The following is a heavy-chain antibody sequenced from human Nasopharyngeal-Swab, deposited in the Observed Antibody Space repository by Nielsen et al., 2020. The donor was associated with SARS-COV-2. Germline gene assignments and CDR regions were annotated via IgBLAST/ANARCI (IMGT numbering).Heavy chain of an antibody. D-gene: IGHD4-17*01. CDR2: SKRKTDGGTT. V-gene: IGHV3-15*01. Sequence: GESLKISCAASGFTFSNAWMSWVRQAPGKGLEWVGRSKRKTDGGTTDYAAPVKGRFTISRDDSKNTLYLQMNSLKTEDTAVYYCTTDLHDYGDLGYWGQGTLVTVSS. CDR3: TTDLHDYGDLGY. J-gene: IGHJ4*02. CDR1: GFTFSNAW.